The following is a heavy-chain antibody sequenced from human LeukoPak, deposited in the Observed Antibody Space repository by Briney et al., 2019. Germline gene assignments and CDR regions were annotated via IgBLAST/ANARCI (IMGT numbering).Heavy chain of an antibody. CDR1: GFTFSSYG. CDR3: AKDHYGGNSGYFDY. CDR2: ISGSGGST. Sequence: HPGGSLRLSCAASGFTFSSYGMIWVRQAPGKGLEWVSAISGSGGSTYYADSVKGRFTISRDKSKNTLYLQMNSLRAEDTAVYYCAKDHYGGNSGYFDYWGQGTLVTVSS. D-gene: IGHD4-23*01. J-gene: IGHJ4*02. V-gene: IGHV3-23*01.